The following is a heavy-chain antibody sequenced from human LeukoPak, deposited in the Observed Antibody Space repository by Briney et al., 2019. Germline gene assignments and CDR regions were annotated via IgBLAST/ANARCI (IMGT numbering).Heavy chain of an antibody. D-gene: IGHD5-18*01. CDR3: GRDPKLGIRGYTYGYIDY. V-gene: IGHV7-4-1*02. J-gene: IGHJ4*02. Sequence: GASVKVSCKASGDTFTSYDINWVRQATGQGLEWMGWINTNTGNPTYAQGFFTGRYVFSLDTSVSTAYLQMNGLKADDTAVYYCGRDPKLGIRGYTYGYIDYWGQGTLVTVAS. CDR1: GDTFTSYD. CDR2: INTNTGNP.